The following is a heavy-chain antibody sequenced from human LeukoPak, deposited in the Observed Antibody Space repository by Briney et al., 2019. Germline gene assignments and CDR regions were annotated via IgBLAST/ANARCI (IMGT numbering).Heavy chain of an antibody. CDR3: ARNWVTISDVAFDI. J-gene: IGHJ3*02. CDR1: GGTFSGYA. CDR2: IIPIFGTA. V-gene: IGHV1-69*05. Sequence: GSSVKVSCKASGGTFSGYAISWVRQAPGQGLEWMGGIIPIFGTANYAQKFQGRVTITTDESTSTAYMELSSLRSEDTAVYYCARNWVTISDVAFDIWGQGTMVTVSS. D-gene: IGHD3-3*01.